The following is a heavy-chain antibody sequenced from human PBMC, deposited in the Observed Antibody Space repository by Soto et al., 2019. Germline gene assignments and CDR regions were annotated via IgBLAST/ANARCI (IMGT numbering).Heavy chain of an antibody. J-gene: IGHJ6*02. CDR2: INPSSGDT. D-gene: IGHD1-26*01. CDR3: AKGGAIVAAGTRVYLYNAMDV. Sequence: ASVKVSCKASGYTFTGYYVHWVRQAPGQGLEWMGWINPSSGDTHLAQRFQGRVTMNRDTSIGTAYMELRGLTSDDTAEYYCAKGGAIVAAGTRVYLYNAMDVWGQGTTVTVSS. V-gene: IGHV1-2*02. CDR1: GYTFTGYY.